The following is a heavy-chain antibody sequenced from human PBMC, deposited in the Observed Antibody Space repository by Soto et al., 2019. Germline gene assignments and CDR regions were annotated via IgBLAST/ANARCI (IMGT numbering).Heavy chain of an antibody. D-gene: IGHD2-2*01. V-gene: IGHV3-23*01. J-gene: IGHJ6*02. Sequence: PGGSLRLSCAASGFTFSSSAMAWVRQAPGKGLEWVSTISGRSDSTYYADSVKGRFTISRDNSKNTLYLQMNSLRAEDTAVYYCANPTSANKYGKDYYYGVDVWGQGTTVTVS. CDR1: GFTFSSSA. CDR3: ANPTSANKYGKDYYYGVDV. CDR2: ISGRSDST.